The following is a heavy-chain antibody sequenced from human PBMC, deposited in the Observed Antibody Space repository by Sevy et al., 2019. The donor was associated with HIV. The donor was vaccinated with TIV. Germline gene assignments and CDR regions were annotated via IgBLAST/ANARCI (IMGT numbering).Heavy chain of an antibody. Sequence: GGSLRLSCAASVFTFSGSAMHWVRQASGKGLEWVGRIRSKANSYATAYAASVKGRFTISRDDSKNTAYLQMNSLKTEDTAVYYCTRTTVTNDAFDIWGQGTMVTVSS. V-gene: IGHV3-73*01. CDR1: VFTFSGSA. D-gene: IGHD4-17*01. CDR3: TRTTVTNDAFDI. J-gene: IGHJ3*02. CDR2: IRSKANSYAT.